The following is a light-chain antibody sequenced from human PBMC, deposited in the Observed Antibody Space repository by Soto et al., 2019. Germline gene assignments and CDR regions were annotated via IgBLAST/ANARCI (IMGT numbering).Light chain of an antibody. CDR3: QQRSSWPHT. Sequence: EIVLTQSPATLSLSPGERATLSCRASQSVSSNLAWYQQKPGQAPRLLIYDASNRATGIPARFSGSGSGTDFTLTVTRLEPEDFAVYYCQQRSSWPHTFGQGTKLEIK. V-gene: IGKV3-11*01. CDR2: DAS. CDR1: QSVSSN. J-gene: IGKJ2*01.